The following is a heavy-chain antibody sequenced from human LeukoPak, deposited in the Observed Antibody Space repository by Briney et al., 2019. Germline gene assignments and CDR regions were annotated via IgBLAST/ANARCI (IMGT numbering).Heavy chain of an antibody. Sequence: SETLSLTCTVSGGSISSGTYYWSWIRQPAGKGLEWIGRIYTSGSTNYNPSLKSRITISVDTSKNQFSLKLSSVTAADTAVYYCARSAAPAPMDVWGKGTTVTVSS. CDR2: IYTSGST. D-gene: IGHD6-6*01. CDR1: GGSISSGTYY. J-gene: IGHJ6*04. CDR3: ARSAAPAPMDV. V-gene: IGHV4-61*02.